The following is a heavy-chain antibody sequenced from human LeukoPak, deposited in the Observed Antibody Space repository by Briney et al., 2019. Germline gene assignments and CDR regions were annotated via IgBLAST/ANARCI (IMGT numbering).Heavy chain of an antibody. V-gene: IGHV3-11*01. Sequence: PGGSLRLSCAASGFTFSDYYMSWIRQAPGKGLEWVSYISSSGSTIYYADSVKGRFTISRDNAKNSLYLQMNSLRAEDTAVYYCARDRSYVPVSGPTGPWGQGTLVTVSS. CDR3: ARDRSYVPVSGPTGP. J-gene: IGHJ5*02. CDR1: GFTFSDYY. CDR2: ISSSGSTI. D-gene: IGHD1-26*01.